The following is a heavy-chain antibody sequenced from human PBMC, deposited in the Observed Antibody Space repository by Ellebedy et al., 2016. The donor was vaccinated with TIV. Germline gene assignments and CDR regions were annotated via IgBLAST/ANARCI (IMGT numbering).Heavy chain of an antibody. CDR2: IKQDGSKR. J-gene: IGHJ4*02. CDR3: ARDTLVGVTDSYFDY. D-gene: IGHD1-26*01. Sequence: GESLKISCAASGFTFSKYAMSWVRQAPGKGLEWVANIKQDGSKRFYVDSVKGRITISRDNAKNSLYLQMNNLRAEDTAVYYCARDTLVGVTDSYFDYWGQGTLVTVSS. CDR1: GFTFSKYA. V-gene: IGHV3-7*03.